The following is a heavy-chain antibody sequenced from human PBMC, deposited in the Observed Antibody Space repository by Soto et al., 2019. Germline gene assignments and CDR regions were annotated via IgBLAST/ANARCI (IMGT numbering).Heavy chain of an antibody. J-gene: IGHJ4*02. V-gene: IGHV3-15*01. CDR2: IKSKTDGGTT. D-gene: IGHD1-26*01. CDR3: ARVGGGYSFDY. CDR1: GFTFSNAW. Sequence: EVQLVESGGGLVKPGGSLRLSCAASGFTFSNAWMSWVRQAPGKGLEWVGRIKSKTDGGTTDYAAPVKGRFTISRDDSRNLLFLQMNGLKTEDTAVYFCARVGGGYSFDYWGQGTLVTVSS.